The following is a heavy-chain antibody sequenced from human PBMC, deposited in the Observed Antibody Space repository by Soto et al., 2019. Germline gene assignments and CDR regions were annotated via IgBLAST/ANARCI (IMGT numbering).Heavy chain of an antibody. V-gene: IGHV3-48*02. D-gene: IGHD3-3*01. Sequence: PGGSLRLSCAASACTFSRYIMNWFRQAAGKGLEWVSYISSSSSTIYYTESVKGGFTISRDNAKNSLYLQMNSLRDEDTAVYYCARDPTRITIFGVVIPQGYYYYGMDVWGQGTTVTVSS. CDR1: ACTFSRYI. CDR3: ARDPTRITIFGVVIPQGYYYYGMDV. J-gene: IGHJ6*02. CDR2: ISSSSSTI.